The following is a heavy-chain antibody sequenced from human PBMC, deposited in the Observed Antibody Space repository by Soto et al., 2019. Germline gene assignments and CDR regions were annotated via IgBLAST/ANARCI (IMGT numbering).Heavy chain of an antibody. D-gene: IGHD4-17*01. CDR1: GFTFSSYA. CDR2: ISSNGGST. V-gene: IGHV3-64D*08. Sequence: GGSLRLSCSASGFTFSSYAMHWVRQAPGKGLEYVSAISSNGGSTYYADSVKGRFTISRDNSKNTLYLQMSSLRAEDTAVYYCVLEYGDYVHPYEYYFDYWGQGTLVTVSS. CDR3: VLEYGDYVHPYEYYFDY. J-gene: IGHJ4*02.